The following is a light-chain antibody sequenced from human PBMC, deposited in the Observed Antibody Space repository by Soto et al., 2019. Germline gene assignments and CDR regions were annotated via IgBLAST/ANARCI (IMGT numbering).Light chain of an antibody. V-gene: IGKV3-20*01. CDR2: DAS. Sequence: EFVLTQSPGTLSLSPGERATLSCRASQTVRNNYLAWYQQKPGQAPKLLIYDASSSATGIPDRFSGGGSGTDFILTVSRLEPEDFAVYYCQQFSSYQLTFGGGTKVEIK. J-gene: IGKJ4*01. CDR1: QTVRNNY. CDR3: QQFSSYQLT.